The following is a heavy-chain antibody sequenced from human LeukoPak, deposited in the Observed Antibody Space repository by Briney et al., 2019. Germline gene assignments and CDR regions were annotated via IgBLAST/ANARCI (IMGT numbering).Heavy chain of an antibody. CDR1: GFTFSSYG. CDR2: IRYDGSNK. CDR3: AKGGKRYIAAAGDPFDP. D-gene: IGHD6-13*01. V-gene: IGHV3-30*02. J-gene: IGHJ5*02. Sequence: PGGSLRLSCAASGFTFSSYGMHWVRQAPGKGLEWVAFIRYDGSNKYYADSVKGRFTISRDNSKNTLYLQMNSLRAEDTAVYYCAKGGKRYIAAAGDPFDPWGQGTLVTVSS.